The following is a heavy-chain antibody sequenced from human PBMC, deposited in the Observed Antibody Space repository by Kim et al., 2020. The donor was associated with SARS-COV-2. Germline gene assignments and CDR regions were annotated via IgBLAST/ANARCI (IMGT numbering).Heavy chain of an antibody. V-gene: IGHV1-3*01. CDR2: INAGNGNT. CDR3: RRGALVTRSPFDP. J-gene: IGHJ5*02. Sequence: ASVKVSCKASGYIFISYALHWVRQAPGQRLEWMGWINAGNGNTKYSQKFQGRVTITRDTSASTAYMELSSLRSEETAVYYFRRGALVTRSPFDPWGQGTL. CDR1: GYIFISYA. D-gene: IGHD3-9*01.